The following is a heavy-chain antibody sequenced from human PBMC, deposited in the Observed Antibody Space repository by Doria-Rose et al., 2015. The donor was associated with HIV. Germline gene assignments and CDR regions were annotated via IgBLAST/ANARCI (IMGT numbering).Heavy chain of an antibody. CDR3: ARIGSYRELAY. D-gene: IGHD3-3*01. CDR2: TYYTGTS. J-gene: IGHJ4*02. V-gene: IGHV4-31*03. Sequence: VLVKPSETLSLACRVSGASVSSRGYYWNWIRQVPGKGLESLGYTYYTGTSDYSPSLKSRLNMAVDTSKNQFSLKLSFVTVADTAVYYCARIGSYRELAYSCQGALIVVST. CDR1: GASVSSRGYY.